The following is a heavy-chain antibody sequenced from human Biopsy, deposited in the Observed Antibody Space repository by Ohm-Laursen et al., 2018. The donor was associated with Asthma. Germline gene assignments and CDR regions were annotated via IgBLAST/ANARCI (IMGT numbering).Heavy chain of an antibody. D-gene: IGHD3-3*01. J-gene: IGHJ6*02. CDR1: GFTFSTYG. CDR2: ISYDGFNK. Sequence: LRLSCAASGFTFSTYGMHWVRQAPGKGLEWVAVISYDGFNKDYGDSVKGRFTISRDNSKNTLYLQMNSLRAEDTAVYYCARSIYDFWSGYYGMDVWGQGTTVTVSS. V-gene: IGHV3-30*03. CDR3: ARSIYDFWSGYYGMDV.